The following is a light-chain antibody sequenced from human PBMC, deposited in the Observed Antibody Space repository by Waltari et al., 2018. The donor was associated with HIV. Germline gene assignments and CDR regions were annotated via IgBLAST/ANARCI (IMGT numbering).Light chain of an antibody. CDR3: QQYENVPIT. CDR2: DAS. J-gene: IGKJ5*01. CDR1: QDINNY. V-gene: IGKV1-33*01. Sequence: ASVGDRVTITCQASQDINNYLNWYQQKSGKAPKLLFYDASNLETGVPSRLSGNGSGTDFTLTISSLQPEDIGTYYCQQYENVPITFGQGTRLEIK.